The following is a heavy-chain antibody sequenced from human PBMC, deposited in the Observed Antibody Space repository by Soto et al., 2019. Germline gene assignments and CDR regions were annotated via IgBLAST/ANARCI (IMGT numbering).Heavy chain of an antibody. CDR2: ISYDGSNK. J-gene: IGHJ4*02. CDR1: GFTFNTYG. Sequence: LRLSCAASGFTFNTYGMYWVRQAPGKGLEWVAAISYDGSNKYHADSVKGRFTISRDNSRNTLYLQMNSLRVEDTAVYYCAKDIVRYTYGACDYWGQGALVTVSS. V-gene: IGHV3-30*18. D-gene: IGHD5-18*01. CDR3: AKDIVRYTYGACDY.